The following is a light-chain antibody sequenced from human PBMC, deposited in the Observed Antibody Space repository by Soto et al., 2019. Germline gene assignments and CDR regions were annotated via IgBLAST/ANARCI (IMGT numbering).Light chain of an antibody. CDR1: SSNIGSKT. CDR3: AAWDDSLNGWV. J-gene: IGLJ3*02. V-gene: IGLV1-44*01. CDR2: SNN. Sequence: QSVLTQPPSASGTPGQRVTISCSGSSSNIGSKTVNWYQQLPGTAPKLLMYSNNQRPSGVPARFYGSKSGTSASLAISGLQSEYEADYYCAAWDDSLNGWVFGGGTKLTVL.